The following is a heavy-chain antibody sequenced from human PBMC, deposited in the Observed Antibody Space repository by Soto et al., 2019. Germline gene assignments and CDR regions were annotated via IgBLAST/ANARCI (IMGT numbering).Heavy chain of an antibody. CDR2: INPSGGST. J-gene: IGHJ5*02. CDR3: ARDSLGYCSGGSCYSGENWFDP. D-gene: IGHD2-15*01. CDR1: GYTFTSYY. Sequence: QVQLVQSGAEVKKPGASVKVSCKASGYTFTSYYMHWVRQAPGQGLEWMGIINPSGGSTSYAQKFQGRVIMTRDTSTSTVYMDLSSLRSEDTAVYYCARDSLGYCSGGSCYSGENWFDPWGQGTLVTVSS. V-gene: IGHV1-46*01.